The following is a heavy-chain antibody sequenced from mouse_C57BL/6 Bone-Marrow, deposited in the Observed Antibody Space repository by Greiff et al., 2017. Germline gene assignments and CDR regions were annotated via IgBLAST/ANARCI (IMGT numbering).Heavy chain of an antibody. Sequence: DVKLQESVAELVRPGASVKLSCTASGFNIKNTYMHWVKQRPEQGLEWIGRIDPANGNTKYAPKFQGKATITADTSSNTAYLQLSSLTSEDTAIYCCARGLYGNSWFAYWGQGTLVTVSA. V-gene: IGHV14-3*01. J-gene: IGHJ3*01. CDR3: ARGLYGNSWFAY. CDR2: IDPANGNT. D-gene: IGHD2-1*01. CDR1: GFNIKNTY.